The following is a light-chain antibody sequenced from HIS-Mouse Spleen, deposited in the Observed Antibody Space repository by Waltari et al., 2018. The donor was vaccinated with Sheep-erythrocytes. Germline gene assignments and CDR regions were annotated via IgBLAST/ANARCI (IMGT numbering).Light chain of an antibody. Sequence: NFMLTQPHSVSESPGKTVTISCTRSSGSIASNYVQWYQQRPGSAPTTVIYEDNQRPSGGPDRFSCSIDSSSNSASLTISGLKTEDEADYYCQSYDSSNYVFGTGTKVTVL. CDR2: EDN. J-gene: IGLJ1*01. CDR3: QSYDSSNYV. V-gene: IGLV6-57*04. CDR1: SGSIASNY.